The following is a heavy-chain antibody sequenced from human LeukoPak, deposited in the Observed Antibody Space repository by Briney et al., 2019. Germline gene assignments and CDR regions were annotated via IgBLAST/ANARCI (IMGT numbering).Heavy chain of an antibody. CDR1: GFTFDDYA. V-gene: IGHV3-9*01. J-gene: IGHJ4*02. CDR2: ISWNSGSI. CDR3: AKGNYYDSSGYYGY. D-gene: IGHD3-22*01. Sequence: GGSLRLSCAASGFTFDDYAMHWVLQAPGKGLEWVSGISWNSGSIGYADSVKGRFTISRDNAKNSLYLQMNSLRAEDTALYYCAKGNYYDSSGYYGYWGQGTLVTVSS.